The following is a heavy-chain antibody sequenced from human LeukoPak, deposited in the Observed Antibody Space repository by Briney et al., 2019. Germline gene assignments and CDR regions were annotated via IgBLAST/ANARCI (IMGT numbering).Heavy chain of an antibody. J-gene: IGHJ4*02. V-gene: IGHV1-69*13. CDR3: ARGHGVTYSSSWYFDY. CDR2: IIPIFGTA. CDR1: GGTFSIYA. Sequence: GASVKVSCKASGGTFSIYAISWVRQAPGQGLEWMGGIIPIFGTANYAQKFQGRVTITADESTSTAYMELSSLRSEDTAVYYCARGHGVTYSSSWYFDYWGQGTLVTVSS. D-gene: IGHD6-13*01.